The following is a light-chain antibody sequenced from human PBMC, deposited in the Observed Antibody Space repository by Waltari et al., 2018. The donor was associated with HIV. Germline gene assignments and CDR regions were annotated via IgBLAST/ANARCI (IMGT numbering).Light chain of an antibody. CDR2: KDN. CDR1: SSNIARNY. V-gene: IGLV1-47*01. Sequence: QSELTPSPSASGTPGQRIPISCSGSSSNIARNYVYWYKQFPGATPKVLIYKDNERPSGVPDRISGSKSGTSASLLISGLRSDDEADYYCAVWDESLDGWLFGGGTKLTVL. CDR3: AVWDESLDGWL. J-gene: IGLJ3*02.